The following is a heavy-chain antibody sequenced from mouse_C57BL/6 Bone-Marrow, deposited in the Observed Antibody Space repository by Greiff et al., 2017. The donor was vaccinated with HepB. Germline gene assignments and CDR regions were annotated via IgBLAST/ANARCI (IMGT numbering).Heavy chain of an antibody. Sequence: EVLRVESGGGLVKPGGSLKLSCAVSGFTFSDYGMHWVSQAPEKGLEWVAYISSGSSPIYYADTVKGRFTISRDNAKNNLLLQMTSLRSYDTAMYYFAPDYDEFAYWGQGTLVTVSA. CDR2: ISSGSSPI. CDR3: APDYDEFAY. J-gene: IGHJ3*01. D-gene: IGHD2-4*01. CDR1: GFTFSDYG. V-gene: IGHV5-17*01.